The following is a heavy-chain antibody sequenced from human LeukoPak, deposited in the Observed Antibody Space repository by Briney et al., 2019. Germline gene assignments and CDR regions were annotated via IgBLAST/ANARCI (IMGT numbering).Heavy chain of an antibody. CDR2: IYYSGST. D-gene: IGHD1-26*01. Sequence: PSETLSLTCTVSGGSISSGDYYWSWIRQPPGKGLEWIGYIYYSGSTYYNPSLKSRVTISVATSKNQFSLKLSSVTAADTAVYYCARGGGRAYSGSYYGEDYFDYWGQGTLVTVSS. V-gene: IGHV4-30-4*08. CDR3: ARGGGRAYSGSYYGEDYFDY. CDR1: GGSISSGDYY. J-gene: IGHJ4*02.